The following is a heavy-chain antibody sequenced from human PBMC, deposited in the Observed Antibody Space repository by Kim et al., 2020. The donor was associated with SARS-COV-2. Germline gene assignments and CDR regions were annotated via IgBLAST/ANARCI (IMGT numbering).Heavy chain of an antibody. D-gene: IGHD6-19*01. CDR1: GYSFSNYG. J-gene: IGHJ4*02. CDR2: INVKTGNP. CDR3: ARGGSGWYA. Sequence: ASVKVCKASGYSFSNYGMNWVRQAPGQGPEWMGWINVKTGNPTYAQGFAGRFVFSLDTSASTAYLQISRLEAEDTAVYYCARGGSGWYAWGQGTLVTVSS. V-gene: IGHV7-4-1*02.